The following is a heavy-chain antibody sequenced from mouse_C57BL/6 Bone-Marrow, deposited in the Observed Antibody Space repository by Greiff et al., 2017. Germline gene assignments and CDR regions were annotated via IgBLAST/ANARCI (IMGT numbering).Heavy chain of an antibody. CDR2: IYPGDGDT. CDR1: GYAFSSSW. Sequence: QVQLQQSGPELVKPGASVKISCKASGYAFSSSWMTWVKLRPGKGLEWIGRIYPGDGDTNYNGKFKGKATLTADKSSSTAYMQLSSLTSEDSAVYFCARSEVYYGNSFAYWGQGTLVTVSA. J-gene: IGHJ3*01. D-gene: IGHD2-1*01. V-gene: IGHV1-82*01. CDR3: ARSEVYYGNSFAY.